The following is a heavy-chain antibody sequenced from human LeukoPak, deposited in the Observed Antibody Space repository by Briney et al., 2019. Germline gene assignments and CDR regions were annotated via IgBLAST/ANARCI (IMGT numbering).Heavy chain of an antibody. CDR1: GFTFSSYW. CDR3: ARESYDFWTYYYYMDV. V-gene: IGHV3-74*01. J-gene: IGHJ6*03. CDR2: INSDGSST. D-gene: IGHD3-3*01. Sequence: GGSLRLSCAASGFTFSSYWMHWVRQAPGKGLVWVSRINSDGSSTSYADSVKGRFTISRDNAKNTLYLQMNSLGAEDTAVYYCARESYDFWTYYYYMDVWGKGTTVTVSS.